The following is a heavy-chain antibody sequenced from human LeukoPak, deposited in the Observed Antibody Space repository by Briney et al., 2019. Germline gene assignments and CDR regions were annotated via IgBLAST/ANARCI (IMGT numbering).Heavy chain of an antibody. Sequence: GGSLRLSCAASGFTFSSYSMNWVRQAPGKGLEWVSSISSSSSYIYYADSVKGRFTISRDNAKNSLYLQMNSLRAEDTAVYYCARGYSDWLLYRHYYYYGMDVWGQGTTVTVSS. J-gene: IGHJ6*02. V-gene: IGHV3-21*01. D-gene: IGHD3-9*01. CDR3: ARGYSDWLLYRHYYYYGMDV. CDR2: ISSSSSYI. CDR1: GFTFSSYS.